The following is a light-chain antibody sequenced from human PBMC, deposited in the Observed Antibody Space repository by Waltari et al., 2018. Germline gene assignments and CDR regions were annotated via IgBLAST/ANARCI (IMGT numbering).Light chain of an antibody. J-gene: IGKJ5*01. Sequence: EIVLTQSPGTLSLSPGERATLSCRASQNVISSYLTWYQQKRGQAPRLRIYDASTRATGIPDRFSGSGSGTEFTLTISRLEPEDFALYYCQQFGSTPAITFGQGTRLEIK. CDR2: DAS. CDR3: QQFGSTPAIT. V-gene: IGKV3-20*01. CDR1: QNVISSY.